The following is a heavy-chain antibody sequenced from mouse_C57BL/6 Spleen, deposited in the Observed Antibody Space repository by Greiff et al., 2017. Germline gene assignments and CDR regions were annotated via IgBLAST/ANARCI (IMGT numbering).Heavy chain of an antibody. D-gene: IGHD2-4*01. CDR3: ARLHYDYDEGVLMDY. Sequence: QVQLQQPGAELVKPGASVKLSCKASGYTFTSYWMHWVKQRPGQGLEWIGMIHPNSGSTNYNEKFKSKATLTVDKSSSTAYMQLSSLTSGDSAVYYCARLHYDYDEGVLMDYWGQGTSVTVSS. V-gene: IGHV1-64*01. CDR1: GYTFTSYW. CDR2: IHPNSGST. J-gene: IGHJ4*01.